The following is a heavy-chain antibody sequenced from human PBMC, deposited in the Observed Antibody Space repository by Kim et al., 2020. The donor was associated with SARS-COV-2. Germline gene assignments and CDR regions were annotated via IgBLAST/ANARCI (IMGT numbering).Heavy chain of an antibody. D-gene: IGHD6-19*01. CDR3: ARGVRPSVAWLPEYYFDY. J-gene: IGHJ4*02. Sequence: ASVKVSCKASGYTFTSYDINWVRQATGQGLEWMGWMNPNSGNTGYAHKFQGRVTMTRNTSISTAYMELSSLRSEDTAVYYCARGVRPSVAWLPEYYFDYWGQGTLVTVSS. V-gene: IGHV1-8*01. CDR1: GYTFTSYD. CDR2: MNPNSGNT.